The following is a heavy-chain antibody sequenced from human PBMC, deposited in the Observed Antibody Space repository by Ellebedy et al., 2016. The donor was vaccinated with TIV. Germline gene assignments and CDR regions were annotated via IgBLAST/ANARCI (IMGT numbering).Heavy chain of an antibody. D-gene: IGHD3-22*01. Sequence: GGSLRLXXAASGFTLSGYWMSWVRQTPGKGLEWVANINRDGSDEYYVDSVKGRFTISRDNAKNTLYLQMNSLRAEDTAVYYCAKATVNYYDSSGYYGPGAFDIWGQGTLVTVSS. CDR1: GFTLSGYW. V-gene: IGHV3-7*03. CDR3: AKATVNYYDSSGYYGPGAFDI. J-gene: IGHJ3*02. CDR2: INRDGSDE.